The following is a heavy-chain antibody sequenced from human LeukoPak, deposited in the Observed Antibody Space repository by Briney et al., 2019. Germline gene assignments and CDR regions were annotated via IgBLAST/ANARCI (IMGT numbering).Heavy chain of an antibody. D-gene: IGHD6-13*01. J-gene: IGHJ1*01. CDR1: GFTFTNAW. Sequence: GGSLRLSCAASGFTFTNAWMSWVRQAPGKGLEWVGRIKGRTDGGTTDYAAPVKSSYTISRDDLNNTVYLQMDSLKAQDTAVYFCSTGGPVDQQLDSFHHWGQGTLVTVSS. CDR2: IKGRTDGGTT. CDR3: STGGPVDQQLDSFHH. V-gene: IGHV3-15*01.